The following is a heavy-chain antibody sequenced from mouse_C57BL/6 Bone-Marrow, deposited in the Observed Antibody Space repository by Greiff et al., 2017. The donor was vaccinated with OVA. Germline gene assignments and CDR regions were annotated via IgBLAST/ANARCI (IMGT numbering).Heavy chain of an antibody. CDR3: ARLYGNYFFDY. D-gene: IGHD2-1*01. J-gene: IGHJ2*01. V-gene: IGHV5-15*01. Sequence: VMLVESGGGLVQPGGSLKLSCAASGFTFSDYGMAWVRQAPRKGPEWVAFISNLAYSIYYADTVTGRFTISRENAKNTLYLEMSSLRSEDTAMYYCARLYGNYFFDYWGQGTTLTVSS. CDR2: ISNLAYSI. CDR1: GFTFSDYG.